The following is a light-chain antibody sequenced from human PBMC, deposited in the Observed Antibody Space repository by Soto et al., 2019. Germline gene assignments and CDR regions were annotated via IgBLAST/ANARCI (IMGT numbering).Light chain of an antibody. V-gene: IGKV2-30*02. CDR1: QGLVHSDGNTY. Sequence: DVVMTQSPLSLPVTLGQPASISCRSTQGLVHSDGNTYLNWFQQRPGKSPRRLIYKVSNRDSGVPDRFGVSGSGTDFTLKISRVEAEDVGVYYFMQGTHWPRTFCQGTKLEIK. CDR3: MQGTHWPRT. CDR2: KVS. J-gene: IGKJ2*01.